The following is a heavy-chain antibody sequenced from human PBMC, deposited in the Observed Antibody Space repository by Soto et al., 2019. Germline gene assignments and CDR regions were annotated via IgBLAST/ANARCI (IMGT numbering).Heavy chain of an antibody. D-gene: IGHD1-7*01. CDR2: ISYDGSNK. Sequence: ESGGGVVQPGRSLRLSCAASGFTFSSYAMHWVRQAPGKGLEWVAIISYDGSNKYYADSVKGRFTISRDNSKNTLYLQMNSLRAEDTAVYYCARDQGGNTLYHYGMDVWGQGTTVTVSS. V-gene: IGHV3-30-3*01. CDR1: GFTFSSYA. CDR3: ARDQGGNTLYHYGMDV. J-gene: IGHJ6*02.